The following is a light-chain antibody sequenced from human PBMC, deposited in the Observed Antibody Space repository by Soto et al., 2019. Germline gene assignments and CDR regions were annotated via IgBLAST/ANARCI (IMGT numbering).Light chain of an antibody. Sequence: QSVLTQPPSVSGAPGPRVTISCSGNTSNLGAGYDVHWYQLLPGTAPKLLIYGNNNRPSGVPDRFSGAKSGTSASLAITGLQLEDEADYFCQSYDRSLSGSGVFGGGTKLTVL. CDR2: GNN. J-gene: IGLJ3*02. CDR1: TSNLGAGYD. V-gene: IGLV1-40*01. CDR3: QSYDRSLSGSGV.